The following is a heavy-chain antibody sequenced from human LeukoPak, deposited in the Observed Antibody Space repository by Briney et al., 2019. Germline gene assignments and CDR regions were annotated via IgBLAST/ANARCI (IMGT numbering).Heavy chain of an antibody. V-gene: IGHV3-9*01. Sequence: GGSLRLSCAASGFTFDDYAMHWVRQAPGKGLEWVSGISWNSGSIGYADSVKGRFTISRDNARNSLYLQMNSLRAEDTAVYYCARDPYSGTYGDTYYYYMDVWGKGTTVTISS. D-gene: IGHD1-26*01. CDR2: ISWNSGSI. CDR3: ARDPYSGTYGDTYYYYMDV. J-gene: IGHJ6*03. CDR1: GFTFDDYA.